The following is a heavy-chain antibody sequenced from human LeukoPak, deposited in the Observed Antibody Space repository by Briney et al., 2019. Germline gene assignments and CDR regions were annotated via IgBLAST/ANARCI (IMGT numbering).Heavy chain of an antibody. J-gene: IGHJ6*02. CDR1: GFTVSSNY. CDR3: ARTLGRSTYYYDSSGPPGRFGMDV. CDR2: IYSGGST. V-gene: IGHV3-53*01. D-gene: IGHD3-22*01. Sequence: PGGSLRLSCAASGFTVSSNYMSWVRQAPGKGLEWVSVIYSGGSTYYADSVKGRFTISRDNSKNTLYLQMNSLRAEDTAVYYCARTLGRSTYYYDSSGPPGRFGMDVWGQGTTVTVSS.